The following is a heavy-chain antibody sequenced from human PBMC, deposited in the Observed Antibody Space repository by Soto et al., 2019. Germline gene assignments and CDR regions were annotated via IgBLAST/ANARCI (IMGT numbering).Heavy chain of an antibody. V-gene: IGHV3-30*18. J-gene: IGHJ6*02. CDR1: GFTFSSYG. Sequence: GGSLTLSCAASGFTFSSYGMNWVRQAPGKGLEWVAVISYDGSNKYYADSVKGRFTIFRDNYKNTLYLQMNSLRAEDTAVYYFAKGHYGDHSFDCMDVWGQGTTVTGSS. D-gene: IGHD4-17*01. CDR3: AKGHYGDHSFDCMDV. CDR2: ISYDGSNK.